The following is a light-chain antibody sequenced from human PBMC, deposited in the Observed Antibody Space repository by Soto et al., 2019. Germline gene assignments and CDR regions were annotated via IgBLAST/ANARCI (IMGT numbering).Light chain of an antibody. CDR2: HTS. CDR1: QSVSRSY. CDR3: HQRQSWPRT. Sequence: EIVLTQSPGTLSLSPGDRATLSCRASQSVSRSYLGWYQQKPGQAPRLLIYHTSNRATGIPARFSGSGSGTDFTLTISSLEPEDFAVYYCHQRQSWPRTFGQGTKVDIK. J-gene: IGKJ1*01. V-gene: IGKV3-11*01.